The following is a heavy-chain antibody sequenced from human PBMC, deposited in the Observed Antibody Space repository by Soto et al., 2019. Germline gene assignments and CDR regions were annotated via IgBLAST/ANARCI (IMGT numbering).Heavy chain of an antibody. CDR3: ARDDDRGMATDIGVLRWFDP. Sequence: QVQLVESGGGVVQPGRSLRLSCAASGFTFSNYGMHWVRQAPGKGLEWMALIWYDGSHKFYADSVKGRFTISRDNSKNTLFPQMNSLRADDTAVYYCARDDDRGMATDIGVLRWFDPWGLGALVTVSS. D-gene: IGHD2-21*02. V-gene: IGHV3-33*01. CDR2: IWYDGSHK. J-gene: IGHJ5*02. CDR1: GFTFSNYG.